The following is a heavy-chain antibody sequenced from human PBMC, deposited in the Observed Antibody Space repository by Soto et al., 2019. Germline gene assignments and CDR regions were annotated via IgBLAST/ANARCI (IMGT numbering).Heavy chain of an antibody. J-gene: IGHJ3*02. CDR3: ARGGGVGVAGSAAFDM. D-gene: IGHD3-3*01. V-gene: IGHV1-2*02. Sequence: QLHLVQSGAVVKKPGASVTVSCSESGYPVTAYYMHWVRQAPGRGLEWMGGINPATGAAKYKQTFQGRVTMTRDTSTSTVFMELSGLTSEDTAVFYCARGGGVGVAGSAAFDMWGQGTLVTGSS. CDR2: INPATGAA. CDR1: GYPVTAYY.